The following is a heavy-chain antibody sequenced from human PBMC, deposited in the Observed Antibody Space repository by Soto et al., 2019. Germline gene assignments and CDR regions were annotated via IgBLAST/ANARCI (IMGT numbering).Heavy chain of an antibody. CDR3: ARGSLAAATKKHYYMDG. D-gene: IGHD6-13*01. CDR1: GGTFSSYT. J-gene: IGHJ6*03. V-gene: IGHV1-69*02. CDR2: IIPILGIA. Sequence: GASVKVSCKASGGTFSSYTISWVRQAPGQGLEWMGRIIPILGIANYAQKFQGRVTITADKSTSTAYMELSSLRSEDTAVYYCARGSLAAATKKHYYMDGWGKGTTVTVSS.